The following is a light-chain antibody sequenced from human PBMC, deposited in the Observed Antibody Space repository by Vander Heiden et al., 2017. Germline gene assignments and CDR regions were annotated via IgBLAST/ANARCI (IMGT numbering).Light chain of an antibody. CDR2: DAS. CDR1: QDISSY. V-gene: IGKV1-33*01. CDR3: QQYDNPPYT. J-gene: IGKJ2*01. Sequence: IPMTPSPSSLSASVGDRVTTTCQASQDISSYLTWYQQKPGKAPKLLIYDASNLETGVPSRFSGSGSGTDFTFTISSLQPEDIATYYCQQYDNPPYTFGQGTKLEIK.